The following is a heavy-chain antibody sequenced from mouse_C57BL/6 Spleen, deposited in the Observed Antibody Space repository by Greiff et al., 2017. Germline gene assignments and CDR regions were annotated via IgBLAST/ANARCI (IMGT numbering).Heavy chain of an antibody. CDR3: ARDGYGSSYDWYFDV. CDR1: GFTFSSYA. CDR2: ISDGGSYT. Sequence: EVQLVESGGGLVKPGGSLKLSCAASGFTFSSYAMSWVRQTPEKRLEWVATISDGGSYTYYPDNVKGRFTISRDNAKNNLYLQMSHLKSEDTAMYYCARDGYGSSYDWYFDVWGTGTTGTVSS. J-gene: IGHJ1*03. V-gene: IGHV5-4*01. D-gene: IGHD1-1*01.